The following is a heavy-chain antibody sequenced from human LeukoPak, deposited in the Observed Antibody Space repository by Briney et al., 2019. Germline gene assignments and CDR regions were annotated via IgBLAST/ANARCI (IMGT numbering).Heavy chain of an antibody. CDR1: GFTFSSYE. V-gene: IGHV3-48*03. CDR2: ISSSGSTI. J-gene: IGHJ4*02. CDR3: AVPMVRAIH. Sequence: GGSLRLSCAASGFTFSSYEMNWVRQAPGKGLEWVSYISSSGSTIYYADSVKGRFTISRDNAKNSLYLQMNSLRAEDTAVYYCAVPMVRAIHWGQGTLVTVSS. D-gene: IGHD3-10*01.